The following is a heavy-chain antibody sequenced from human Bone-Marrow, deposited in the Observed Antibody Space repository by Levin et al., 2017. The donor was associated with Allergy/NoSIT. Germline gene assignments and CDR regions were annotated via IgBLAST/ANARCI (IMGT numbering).Heavy chain of an antibody. J-gene: IGHJ4*02. CDR3: TAGVNDY. Sequence: PGGSLRLSCAASGFTFSNALMSWVRQAPGKGLEWVGRIKSKTEGGTIDYAAPVKGRFIISRDDSENTLYLQMSSLKTEDTAVYYCTAGVNDYWGQGTLVTVSS. CDR1: GFTFSNAL. V-gene: IGHV3-15*01. CDR2: IKSKTEGGTI.